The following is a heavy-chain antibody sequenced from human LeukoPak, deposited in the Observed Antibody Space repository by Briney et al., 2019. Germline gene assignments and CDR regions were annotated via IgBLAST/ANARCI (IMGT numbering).Heavy chain of an antibody. V-gene: IGHV3-23*01. CDR2: ISGSGSGGGT. Sequence: HTGGSLRLSCAASGFTVSSNYMSWVRQAPGKGLEWVSNISGSGSGGGTYYADSVKGRFTISRDNSKSTLSLQMNSLRAEDTAIYYCATYRQVLLPFESWGQGTLVTVSS. D-gene: IGHD2-8*02. CDR3: ATYRQVLLPFES. J-gene: IGHJ4*02. CDR1: GFTVSSNY.